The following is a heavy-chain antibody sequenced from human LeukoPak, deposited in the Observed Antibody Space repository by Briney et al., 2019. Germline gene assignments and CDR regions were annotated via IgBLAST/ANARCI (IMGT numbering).Heavy chain of an antibody. Sequence: ASVKVSCKASGGTFSSYAIGWVRQAPGQGREWMGGIIPIFGTAKYGQKFQGRVTITADESTSTAYMELSSLRSEDTAVYYCARINSSGWSGYYFDYWGQGTLVTVSS. CDR3: ARINSSGWSGYYFDY. CDR2: IIPIFGTA. J-gene: IGHJ4*02. V-gene: IGHV1-69*13. CDR1: GGTFSSYA. D-gene: IGHD6-13*01.